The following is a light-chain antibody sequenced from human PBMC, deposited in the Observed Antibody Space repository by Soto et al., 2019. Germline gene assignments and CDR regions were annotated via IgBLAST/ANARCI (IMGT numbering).Light chain of an antibody. CDR2: DIS. CDR1: QSVPRH. CDR3: QQRSHWPRNT. Sequence: ENVLTQSPATVSLSPGERATLSCRASQSVPRHLAWYQQKPGQAPRLLIYDISNRDTGIPARFSGSGSGTDFTLTISSLEPEDSAVYYCQQRSHWPRNTFGQGTKLEIK. V-gene: IGKV3-11*01. J-gene: IGKJ2*01.